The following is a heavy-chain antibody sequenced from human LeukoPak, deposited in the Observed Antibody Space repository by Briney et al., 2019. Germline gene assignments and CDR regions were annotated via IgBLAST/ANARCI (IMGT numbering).Heavy chain of an antibody. CDR2: ISSSGSTI. Sequence: GGSLRLSCAASGFTFSSYEMNWVRQAPGKGLEWVSYISSSGSTIYSADSVKGRFTISRDNAKKSLYLQMNSLRDEDTAVYYCARANWNDFDYWGQGTLVTVSS. CDR3: ARANWNDFDY. CDR1: GFTFSSYE. J-gene: IGHJ4*02. D-gene: IGHD1-1*01. V-gene: IGHV3-48*03.